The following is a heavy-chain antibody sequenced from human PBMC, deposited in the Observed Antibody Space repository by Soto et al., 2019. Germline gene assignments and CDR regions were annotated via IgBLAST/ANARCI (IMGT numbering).Heavy chain of an antibody. J-gene: IGHJ3*02. CDR2: ISSSSSYI. CDR1: GFTFSSYS. CDR3: ARDLACSSSSCYIDAFDI. Sequence: GGSLRLSCAASGFTFSSYSMNWVRQAPGKGLEWVSSISSSSSYIYYADSVKGRFTISRDNAKNSLYLHMNSLRAEDTAVYFCARDLACSSSSCYIDAFDIWGQGTMVTVSS. D-gene: IGHD2-2*02. V-gene: IGHV3-21*01.